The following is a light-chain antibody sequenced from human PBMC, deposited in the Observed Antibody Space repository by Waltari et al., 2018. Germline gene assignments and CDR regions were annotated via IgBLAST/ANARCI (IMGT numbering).Light chain of an antibody. CDR1: QSVRSN. J-gene: IGKJ3*01. CDR2: GAS. CDR3: QQYNNWPPVFT. V-gene: IGKV3-15*01. Sequence: EIVMTQSPATLSVSPGERATLSCRASQSVRSNLAWYQQKPGQAPRLLIYGASNRATGVPAGFSGSGSGTDFTLTISSLQSEDFAIYYCQQYNNWPPVFTFGPGTRVDIK.